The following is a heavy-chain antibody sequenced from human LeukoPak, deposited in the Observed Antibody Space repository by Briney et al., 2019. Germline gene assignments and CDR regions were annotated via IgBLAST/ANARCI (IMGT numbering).Heavy chain of an antibody. J-gene: IGHJ4*02. CDR1: GFTFNSYW. V-gene: IGHV3-7*03. CDR3: ARDTDIVAAGSDY. CDR2: IKQDGSEK. D-gene: IGHD6-13*01. Sequence: GGSLRLSGAASGFTFNSYWMSWVRQAPGKGLEWVANIKQDGSEKYYVDSVKGRFTISRDNAKNSLYLQMNSLRAEDTAVYYCARDTDIVAAGSDYWGQGTLVTVSS.